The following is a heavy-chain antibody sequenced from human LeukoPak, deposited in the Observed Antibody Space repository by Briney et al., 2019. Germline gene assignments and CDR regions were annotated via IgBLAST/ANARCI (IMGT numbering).Heavy chain of an antibody. CDR1: GFSFSSYW. J-gene: IGHJ4*02. CDR3: ARDGLPAAGDY. D-gene: IGHD6-13*01. Sequence: PGGSLRLSCAASGFSFSSYWMGWVRQAPGTGLEWVANINQDGSEKYYVDSVKGRFTISRDNAKNSLYLQMNSLRAEDTAVYYCARDGLPAAGDYWGQGTLVTVSS. CDR2: INQDGSEK. V-gene: IGHV3-7*01.